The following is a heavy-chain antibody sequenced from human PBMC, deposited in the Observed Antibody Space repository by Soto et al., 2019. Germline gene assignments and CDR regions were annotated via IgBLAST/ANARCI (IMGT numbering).Heavy chain of an antibody. V-gene: IGHV4-4*07. D-gene: IGHD6-13*01. CDR1: GGSISRDY. CDR2: VYTSGYS. Sequence: VQLQESGPGLVKPSETLSLICTVSGGSISRDYLSWIRQPAGKGLEWIGRVYTSGYSNSNPSLKRRVTMAVDTSKKQFSLNLSSVTAADTAVYYCAREPTTAGTVNWFDPWGQGTLVTVSS. J-gene: IGHJ5*02. CDR3: AREPTTAGTVNWFDP.